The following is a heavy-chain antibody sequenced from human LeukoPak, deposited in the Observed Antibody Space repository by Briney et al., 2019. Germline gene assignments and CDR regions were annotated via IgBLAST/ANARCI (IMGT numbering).Heavy chain of an antibody. CDR3: ARGRTRIGSSGYN. J-gene: IGHJ4*02. CDR2: INHSGST. V-gene: IGHV4-34*01. D-gene: IGHD3-22*01. Sequence: SETLSLTCAVYGGSFSGYYWSWIRQPPGKGLERIGEINHSGSTNYNPSLKSRVTISVDTSKNQFSLKLSSVTAADTAVYYCARGRTRIGSSGYNWGQGTLVTVSS. CDR1: GGSFSGYY.